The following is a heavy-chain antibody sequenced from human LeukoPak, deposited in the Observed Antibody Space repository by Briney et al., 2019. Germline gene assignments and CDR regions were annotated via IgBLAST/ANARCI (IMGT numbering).Heavy chain of an antibody. CDR1: GFTFTSYA. J-gene: IGHJ3*02. D-gene: IGHD3-3*01. V-gene: IGHV3-30*14. CDR2: ISYDGSNK. CDR3: ARERLGVVIFDDAFDI. Sequence: PGGSLRLSCAASGFTFTSYAMHWVRQAPDKGLEWVAVISYDGSNKYYADSVKGRFTISRDNSKNTLYLQMGSLRAEDMAVYYCARERLGVVIFDDAFDIWGQGTMVTVSS.